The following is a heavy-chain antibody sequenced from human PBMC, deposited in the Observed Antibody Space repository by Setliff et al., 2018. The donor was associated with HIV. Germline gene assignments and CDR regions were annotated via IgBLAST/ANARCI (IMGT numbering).Heavy chain of an antibody. J-gene: IGHJ5*02. Sequence: PGESLKISCKGSGYSFTSYWIAWVRQMSGKGLEWMGIIYPGDSDTRYSPSFQGQVTISADKSTTTAYLQWTSLKTSDSGMYFCVRGGPLGNYAWFDPWGQGTLVTVSS. D-gene: IGHD4-4*01. CDR1: GYSFTSYW. V-gene: IGHV5-51*01. CDR2: IYPGDSDT. CDR3: VRGGPLGNYAWFDP.